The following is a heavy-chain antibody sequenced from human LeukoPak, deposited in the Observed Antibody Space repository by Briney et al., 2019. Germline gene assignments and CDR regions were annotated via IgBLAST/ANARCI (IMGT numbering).Heavy chain of an antibody. J-gene: IGHJ4*02. D-gene: IGHD2-15*01. V-gene: IGHV3-74*01. Sequence: GGSLRLSCAASGFTFSSYWIHWVRQAPGKGLVWVSRINRDGSSTTYADSVKGRFTVSRDNAKNTLYLQMNSLRAEDTAVYYSTRRGVVAAGTTFDYWGQGTLVTVSS. CDR2: INRDGSST. CDR3: TRRGVVAAGTTFDY. CDR1: GFTFSSYW.